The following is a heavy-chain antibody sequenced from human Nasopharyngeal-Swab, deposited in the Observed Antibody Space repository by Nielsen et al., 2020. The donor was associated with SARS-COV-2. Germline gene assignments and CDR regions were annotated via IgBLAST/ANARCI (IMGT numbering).Heavy chain of an antibody. V-gene: IGHV4-59*13. CDR1: GGSISSYY. Sequence: SETLSLTCTVSGGSISSYYWSWIRQLPGKGLEWIWYIYYSGSTTYNPSLKSRVTISVDTSKNQFSLKLNSVTAADTAVYYCAWSSGGYSYGVPYYFDYWGQGTLVTVPS. CDR3: AWSSGGYSYGVPYYFDY. CDR2: IYYSGST. J-gene: IGHJ4*02. D-gene: IGHD5-18*01.